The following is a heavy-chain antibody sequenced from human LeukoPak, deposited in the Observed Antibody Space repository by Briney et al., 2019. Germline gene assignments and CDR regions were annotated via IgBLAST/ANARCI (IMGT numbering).Heavy chain of an antibody. J-gene: IGHJ5*02. Sequence: GASLRLSCAAPGFTFSSYAMSWVRQAPGKGLEWVSAISGSGGSTYYADSVKGRFTISRDNSKNTLYLQMNSLRAEDTAVYYCAKDTPCCSSTSCYYWFDPWGQGTLVTVSS. CDR2: ISGSGGST. CDR3: AKDTPCCSSTSCYYWFDP. V-gene: IGHV3-23*01. CDR1: GFTFSSYA. D-gene: IGHD2-2*01.